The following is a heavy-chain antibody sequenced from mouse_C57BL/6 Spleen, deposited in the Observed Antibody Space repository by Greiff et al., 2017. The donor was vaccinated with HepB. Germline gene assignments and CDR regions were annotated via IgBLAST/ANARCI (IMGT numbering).Heavy chain of an antibody. D-gene: IGHD2-4*01. Sequence: VQLVESGPGLVQPSQSLSITCTVSGFSLTSYGVHWVRQSPGKGLEWLGVIWSGGSTDYNAAFISRLSISKDNSKSQVFFKMNSLQADDTAIYYCASSYYDYDDGFAYWGQGTLVTVSA. CDR3: ASSYYDYDDGFAY. CDR1: GFSLTSYG. CDR2: IWSGGST. J-gene: IGHJ3*01. V-gene: IGHV2-2*01.